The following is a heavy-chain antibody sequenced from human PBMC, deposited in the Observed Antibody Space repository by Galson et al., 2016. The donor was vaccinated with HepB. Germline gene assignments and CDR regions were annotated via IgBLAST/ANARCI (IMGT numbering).Heavy chain of an antibody. CDR3: ARSKRDTRDY. D-gene: IGHD5-24*01. J-gene: IGHJ4*03. Sequence: SLRLSCAASGFTFNDYSMNWVRQAPGKGLEWVSYITSSSSTIYYADSVKGRFTISRDNAKNSLYLQMNSLRAEDTAIYFCARSKRDTRDYWGQGTTVTVSS. V-gene: IGHV3-48*01. CDR1: GFTFNDYS. CDR2: ITSSSSTI.